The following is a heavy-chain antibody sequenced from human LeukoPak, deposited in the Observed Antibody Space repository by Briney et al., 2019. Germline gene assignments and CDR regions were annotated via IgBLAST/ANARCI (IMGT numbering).Heavy chain of an antibody. CDR2: IYSSGST. CDR3: ARDLGFWSGPDY. D-gene: IGHD3-3*01. V-gene: IGHV4-59*12. CDR1: GDSISSYY. J-gene: IGHJ4*02. Sequence: PSETLSLTCTVSGDSISSYYWSWIRQPPGKGLEWIAYIYSSGSTNYNPSLKSRVTMSVDTSKNQFSLRLSSVTAADTAVYYCARDLGFWSGPDYWGQGTLVTVSS.